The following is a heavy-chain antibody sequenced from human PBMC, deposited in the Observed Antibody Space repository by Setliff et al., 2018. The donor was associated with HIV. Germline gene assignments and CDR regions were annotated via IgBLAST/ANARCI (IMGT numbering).Heavy chain of an antibody. CDR1: GGSMSSHS. J-gene: IGHJ5*02. CDR3: ARGGAGYDFWSCHLMGWCDP. D-gene: IGHD3-3*01. V-gene: IGHV4-34*01. Sequence: PSETLSLTCTVSGGSMSSHSWSWIRQPPGKGLEWIGEINHSGGTKYNPSLKSRVTLLIDTSKNQFALNVSSVTAEDTAVYYCARGGAGYDFWSCHLMGWCDPWGQGTLVTVSS. CDR2: INHSGGT.